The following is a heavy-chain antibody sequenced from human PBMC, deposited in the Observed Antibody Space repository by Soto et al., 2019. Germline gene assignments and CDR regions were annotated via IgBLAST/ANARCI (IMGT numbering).Heavy chain of an antibody. CDR2: IYYSGST. CDR3: ARAEMATSVDY. J-gene: IGHJ4*02. CDR1: GGSISSYY. D-gene: IGHD5-12*01. V-gene: IGHV4-59*01. Sequence: QVQLQESGPGLVKPSETLSLTCTVSGGSISSYYWSWIRQPPGKGLEWIGYIYYSGSTNYNPSLKSRVTISVETSKNQFSLKLSSVTAADTAVYYCARAEMATSVDYWGEGTLVTVSS.